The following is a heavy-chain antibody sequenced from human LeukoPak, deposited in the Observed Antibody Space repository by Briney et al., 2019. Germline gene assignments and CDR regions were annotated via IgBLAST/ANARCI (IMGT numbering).Heavy chain of an antibody. J-gene: IGHJ4*02. CDR1: GVTFSNDW. V-gene: IGHV3-74*01. CDR3: TRGRGGRYHY. CDR2: INTDGSTT. D-gene: IGHD3-16*02. Sequence: GGSLRLSCAASGVTFSNDWMHWVRQAPGKGLVWVSRINTDGSTTTYADSVKGRFTTSRDNAKNTLFLQMNSLRVEDTAVYYCTRGRGGRYHYWGQGTLVTASS.